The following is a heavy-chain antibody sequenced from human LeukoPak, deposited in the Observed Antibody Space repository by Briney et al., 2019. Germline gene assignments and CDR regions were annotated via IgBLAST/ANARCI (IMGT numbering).Heavy chain of an antibody. CDR3: ARGFGYGSGSYSDY. CDR1: GGSITSYH. CDR2: IYYSGST. J-gene: IGHJ4*02. Sequence: SETLSLTCSVSGGSITSYHWSWIRQPPGKGLEWIGYIYYSGSTNYNPSLKSRVTISVDTSKNQFSLKLTSVTAADTAVYYCARGFGYGSGSYSDYWGQGTLVTVSS. D-gene: IGHD3-10*01. V-gene: IGHV4-59*01.